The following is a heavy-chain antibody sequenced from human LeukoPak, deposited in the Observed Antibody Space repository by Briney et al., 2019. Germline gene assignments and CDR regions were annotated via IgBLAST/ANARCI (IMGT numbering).Heavy chain of an antibody. V-gene: IGHV1-46*01. D-gene: IGHD3-10*01. CDR3: APEGYGSGSYYNGGY. J-gene: IGHJ4*02. CDR1: GYTFTSYY. Sequence: ASVKVSRKASGYTFTSYYMHWVRQAPGQGLEWMGIINPSGGSTSYAQKFQGRVTMTRDTSTSTVYMELSSLRSEDTAVYYCAPEGYGSGSYYNGGYWGQGTLVTVSS. CDR2: INPSGGST.